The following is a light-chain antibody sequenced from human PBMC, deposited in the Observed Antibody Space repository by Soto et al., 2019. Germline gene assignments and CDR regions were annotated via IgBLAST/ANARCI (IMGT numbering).Light chain of an antibody. CDR2: GAS. Sequence: EVVLTQSPDTLSLSPGDTATLSCRASQSVSSNLSWYQQKPGQAPRLLIYGASNRATGIPDRFSGSGSGTDFTLTISRLEPEDFAVYYCQQYGSSGTFGQGTKVDI. V-gene: IGKV3-20*01. CDR1: QSVSSN. CDR3: QQYGSSGT. J-gene: IGKJ1*01.